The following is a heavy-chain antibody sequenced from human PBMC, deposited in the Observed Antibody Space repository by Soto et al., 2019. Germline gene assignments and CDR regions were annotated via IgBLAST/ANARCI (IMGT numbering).Heavy chain of an antibody. V-gene: IGHV1-69*01. J-gene: IGHJ4*01. CDR2: IIPIFGKT. CDR3: ATSGYNYGPFDY. Sequence: QVQLVQSGAEVRKPGSSVKVSCRASGDTFKNYAISWVRQAPGQRLEWMGGIIPIFGKTDYAQTFHGRVTINGDESTYTAHMELRGLRSDDTALYYCATSGYNYGPFDYWGRGLLVTVSS. D-gene: IGHD2-15*01. CDR1: GDTFKNYA.